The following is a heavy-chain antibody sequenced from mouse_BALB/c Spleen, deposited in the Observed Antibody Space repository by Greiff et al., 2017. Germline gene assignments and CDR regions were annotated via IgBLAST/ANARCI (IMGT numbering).Heavy chain of an antibody. CDR2: IYPGSGNT. CDR3: ARRGPSGNYDGSWFAY. J-gene: IGHJ3*01. Sequence: LQESGPELVKPGASVKISCKASGYTFTDYYINWVKQKPGQGLEWIGWIYPGSGNTKYNEKFKGKATLTVDTSSSTAYMQLSSLTSEDTAVYFCARRGPSGNYDGSWFAYWGQGTLVTVSA. D-gene: IGHD2-3*01. V-gene: IGHV1-84*02. CDR1: GYTFTDYY.